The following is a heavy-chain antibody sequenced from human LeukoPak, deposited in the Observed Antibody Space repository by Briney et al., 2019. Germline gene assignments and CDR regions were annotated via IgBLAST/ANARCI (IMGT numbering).Heavy chain of an antibody. CDR2: IYYSGST. D-gene: IGHD2-15*01. Sequence: SETLSLTCIVSGGSISSYYWSWIRQPPGKGLEWIGYIYYSGSTNYNPSLKSRVTISVDTSKNQFSLKLSSVTAADTAVYYCARVPCSGGSCYRFDPWGQGTLVTVSS. J-gene: IGHJ5*02. V-gene: IGHV4-59*01. CDR3: ARVPCSGGSCYRFDP. CDR1: GGSISSYY.